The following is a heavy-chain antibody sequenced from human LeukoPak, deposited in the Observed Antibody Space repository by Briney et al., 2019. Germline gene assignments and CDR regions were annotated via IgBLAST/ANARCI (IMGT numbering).Heavy chain of an antibody. CDR3: AKGVDYCSGGSCPADY. CDR1: GFTFSNYG. J-gene: IGHJ4*02. V-gene: IGHV3-30*18. Sequence: PGRSLRLSCAASGFTFSNYGMHWVRQAPGKGLEWVAVISYDGNNKYYADSVKGRFTISRDNSKNTLFLQMNSLRAEDTAVYYCAKGVDYCSGGSCPADYWGPGTLVTVSS. CDR2: ISYDGNNK. D-gene: IGHD2-15*01.